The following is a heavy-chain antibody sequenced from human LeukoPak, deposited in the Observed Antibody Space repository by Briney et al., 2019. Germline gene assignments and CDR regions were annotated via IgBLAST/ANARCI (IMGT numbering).Heavy chain of an antibody. CDR2: ISYDGSNK. D-gene: IGHD3-22*01. Sequence: GRSLRLSCAASGFTFSYYGMHWVRQAPGKGLEWVAVISYDGSNKYYAESVKGRFTISRDNSKNTLYLQMNSLGAEDTAVYYCAKDYYDSSGYYNDAFDMWGQGTMVTVSS. CDR3: AKDYYDSSGYYNDAFDM. J-gene: IGHJ3*02. CDR1: GFTFSYYG. V-gene: IGHV3-30*18.